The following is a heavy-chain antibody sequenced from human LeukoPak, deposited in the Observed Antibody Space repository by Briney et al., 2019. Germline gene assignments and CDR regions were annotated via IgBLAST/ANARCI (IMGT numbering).Heavy chain of an antibody. CDR3: ARASDYDSWSGYYKGGFDY. D-gene: IGHD3-3*01. V-gene: IGHV3-30-3*01. J-gene: IGHJ4*02. CDR1: GFTVSSYA. Sequence: GGSLRLSCAASGFTVSSYAMRWVRQAPGKGLGWVAVISYDGSNKYYADSVKGRFTISRDNSKNTLYLQMNSLRAEDTAVYYCARASDYDSWSGYYKGGFDYWGQGTLVTVSS. CDR2: ISYDGSNK.